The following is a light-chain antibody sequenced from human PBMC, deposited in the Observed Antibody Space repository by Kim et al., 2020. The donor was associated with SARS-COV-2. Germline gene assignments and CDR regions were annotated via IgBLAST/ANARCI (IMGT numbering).Light chain of an antibody. V-gene: IGLV3-19*01. Sequence: LGQTVRTTCQGDSLRSYSASWYQQKPGQAPVLVFYGKNNRPSGIPDRFSGSYSGNTASLTTTAAQAEDEADYYCNSRESSANHWMFGGGTKLTVL. J-gene: IGLJ3*02. CDR3: NSRESSANHWM. CDR1: SLRSYS. CDR2: GKN.